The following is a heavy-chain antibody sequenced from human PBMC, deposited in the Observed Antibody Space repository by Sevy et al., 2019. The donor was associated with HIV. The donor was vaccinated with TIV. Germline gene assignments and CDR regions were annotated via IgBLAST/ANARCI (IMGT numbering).Heavy chain of an antibody. V-gene: IGHV3-11*01. D-gene: IGHD5-18*01. Sequence: GESLRLSCEASGFRFSDYYMSWIRVAPGKGLECVSCISPSGITKYYADSVKGRFTISRDFAKNSLSLQMNSLKADDTAVYFCARGMGWIQTWLPDYWGQGTLVTVSS. CDR3: ARGMGWIQTWLPDY. J-gene: IGHJ4*02. CDR1: GFRFSDYY. CDR2: ISPSGITK.